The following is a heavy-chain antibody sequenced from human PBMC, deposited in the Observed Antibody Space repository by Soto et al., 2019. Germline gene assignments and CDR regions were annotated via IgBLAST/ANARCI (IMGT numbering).Heavy chain of an antibody. D-gene: IGHD3-22*01. CDR2: INQGGSEK. V-gene: IGHV3-7*05. J-gene: IGHJ6*02. CDR1: GFTISTYW. CDR3: ARDRGNGYYGQDTWGMDV. Sequence: EVQLLESGGGLVQPGGSLRLSCGVSGFTISTYWMSWVRRTPGKGLEWVGNINQGGSEKFYAGSVRGRFSISRDNARNTVYLQMKSLRAADTAVYFCARDRGNGYYGQDTWGMDVWGQGTRVTVSS.